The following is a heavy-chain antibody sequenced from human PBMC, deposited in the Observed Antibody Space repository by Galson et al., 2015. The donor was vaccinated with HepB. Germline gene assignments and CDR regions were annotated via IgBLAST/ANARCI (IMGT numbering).Heavy chain of an antibody. V-gene: IGHV1-69*13. J-gene: IGHJ3*01. D-gene: IGHD3-22*01. CDR2: IIPMFDTS. CDR3: AREHYYDRGGYFHGYAFDL. CDR1: GGSLTNYA. Sequence: SVKVSCKAPGGSLTNYAISWVRQAPGQGLEWMGGIIPMFDTSNYAQRFQGRVTITADESTSTAYMELRSLSSEDTAVYYCAREHYYDRGGYFHGYAFDLWGQGTMVTVSS.